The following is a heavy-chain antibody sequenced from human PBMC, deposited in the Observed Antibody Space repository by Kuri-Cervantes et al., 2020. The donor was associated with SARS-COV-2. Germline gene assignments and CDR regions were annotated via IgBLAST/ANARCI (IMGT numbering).Heavy chain of an antibody. CDR1: GFTFSSYW. J-gene: IGHJ4*02. D-gene: IGHD6-19*01. Sequence: GGSLRLSCEASGFTFSSYWMHWVRQAPGKGLEWVSYISSSSSTIYYADSVKGRFTISRDNSKNTLYLQMNSLRAEDTAVYYCARDAYSSGWYKTFDYWGQGTLVTVSS. CDR2: ISSSSSTI. CDR3: ARDAYSSGWYKTFDY. V-gene: IGHV3-48*01.